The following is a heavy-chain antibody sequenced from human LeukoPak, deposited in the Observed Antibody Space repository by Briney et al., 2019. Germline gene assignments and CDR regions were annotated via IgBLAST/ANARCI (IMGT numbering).Heavy chain of an antibody. J-gene: IGHJ4*02. CDR1: GFSFHNYA. CDR2: MRSKIYGGTT. D-gene: IGHD5-12*01. Sequence: GRALRLSCTASGFSFHNYAMSWFRQAPGKGLEKVGVMRSKIYGGTTKYDAFVKGRFIISRHDSNSMAYLQMTSLKSAATAVYYCVGYSGDADYWGQGTLVIVSS. V-gene: IGHV3-49*03. CDR3: VGYSGDADY.